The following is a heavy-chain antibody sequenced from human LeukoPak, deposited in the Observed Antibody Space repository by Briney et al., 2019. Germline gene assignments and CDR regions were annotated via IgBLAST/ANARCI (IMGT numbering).Heavy chain of an antibody. V-gene: IGHV4-39*01. CDR1: GGSISSSSYY. J-gene: IGHJ4*02. CDR2: IYYSGST. D-gene: IGHD4-17*01. CDR3: ARRSAVTTHDY. Sequence: SETLSLTCTVSGGSISSSSYYWGWIRQPPGKGLEWIGSIYYSGSTYYNPSLKSRVTISVDTSKNQFSLKLSSVAAADTAVYYCARRSAVTTHDYWGQGTLVTVSS.